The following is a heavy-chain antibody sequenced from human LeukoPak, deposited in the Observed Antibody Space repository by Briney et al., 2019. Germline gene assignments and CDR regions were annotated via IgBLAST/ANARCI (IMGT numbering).Heavy chain of an antibody. Sequence: PSETLSLTCAVYGGSFSGYSWSWIRQPPGKGLEWIGEINHSGSTNYNPSLKSRVTISVDTSKNQFSLKLSSVTAADTAVYYCARRGRYYYGSGSLHAFDIWGQGTMVTVSS. J-gene: IGHJ3*02. CDR2: INHSGST. CDR1: GGSFSGYS. CDR3: ARRGRYYYGSGSLHAFDI. V-gene: IGHV4-34*01. D-gene: IGHD3-10*01.